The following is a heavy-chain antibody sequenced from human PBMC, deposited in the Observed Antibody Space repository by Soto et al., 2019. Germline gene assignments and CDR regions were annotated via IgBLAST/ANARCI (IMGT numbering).Heavy chain of an antibody. J-gene: IGHJ3*02. CDR3: ATDRRFDYGSGSYPVGAFDI. Sequence: QVQLVQSGAEVKKPGASVKVSCKVSGYTLTELSMHWVRQAPGKGLEWMGGFDPEDGETIYAQKFQGRVTMTEDTSXGTXYXVLSSLRSEDTAVYYCATDRRFDYGSGSYPVGAFDIWGQGTMVTVSS. D-gene: IGHD3-10*01. CDR2: FDPEDGET. CDR1: GYTLTELS. V-gene: IGHV1-24*01.